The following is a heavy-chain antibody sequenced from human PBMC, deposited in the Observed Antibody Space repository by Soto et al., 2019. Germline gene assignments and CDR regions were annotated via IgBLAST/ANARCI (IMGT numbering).Heavy chain of an antibody. CDR3: ARGRYCSGGSCYSDY. V-gene: IGHV1-69*10. CDR2: IIPILGIA. J-gene: IGHJ4*02. Sequence: ASVNVSCKASGGTFSSYAISWVRQAPGQGLEWMGGIIPILGIANYAQKFQGRVTITADKSTSTAYMELSSLRSEDTAVYYCARGRYCSGGSCYSDYWGQGTLVTVSS. CDR1: GGTFSSYA. D-gene: IGHD2-15*01.